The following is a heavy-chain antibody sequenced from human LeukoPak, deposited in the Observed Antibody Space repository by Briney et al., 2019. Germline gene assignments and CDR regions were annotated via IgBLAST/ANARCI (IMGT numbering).Heavy chain of an antibody. CDR2: ISYDGSNK. J-gene: IGHJ4*02. Sequence: GRSLRLSCAASGFTFSHYAMYWVRQAPGKGLEWVAVISYDGSNKYYADSVRGRFTISRDNSKNTLYLQMNSLRAEDTAVYFCAKRGVVIRVILVGFHKEAYYFDSWAREPGSPSPQ. V-gene: IGHV3-30*07. D-gene: IGHD3-22*01. CDR3: AKRGVVIRVILVGFHKEAYYFDS. CDR1: GFTFSHYA.